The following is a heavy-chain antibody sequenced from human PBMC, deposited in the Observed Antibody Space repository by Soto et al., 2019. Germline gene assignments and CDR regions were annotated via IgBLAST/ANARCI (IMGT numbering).Heavy chain of an antibody. CDR2: ISAYNGNT. V-gene: IGHV1-18*01. CDR3: ARTGLLRYFDWSNYYYYGMDV. Sequence: ASVKVSCKASGYTFTSYGISWVRQAPGQGLEWMGWISAYNGNTNYAQKLQGRVTMTTDTSTSTAYMELRSLRSDDTAVYYCARTGLLRYFDWSNYYYYGMDVWGQGTTVTVSS. J-gene: IGHJ6*02. D-gene: IGHD3-9*01. CDR1: GYTFTSYG.